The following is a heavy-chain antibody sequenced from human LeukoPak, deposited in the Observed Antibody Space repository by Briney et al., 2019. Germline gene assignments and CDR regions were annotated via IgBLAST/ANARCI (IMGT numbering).Heavy chain of an antibody. V-gene: IGHV4-59*01. D-gene: IGHD2-2*01. CDR3: ARVGGTNYYYYGMDV. J-gene: IGHJ6*02. Sequence: PSETLSLTCTVSGGSISSYYWSWIRQPPGKGLEWIGSIYYSGNSYYNPSLKSRVTISVDTSKNQFSLKLSSVTAADTAVYYCARVGGTNYYYYGMDVWGQGTTVTVSS. CDR1: GGSISSYY. CDR2: IYYSGNS.